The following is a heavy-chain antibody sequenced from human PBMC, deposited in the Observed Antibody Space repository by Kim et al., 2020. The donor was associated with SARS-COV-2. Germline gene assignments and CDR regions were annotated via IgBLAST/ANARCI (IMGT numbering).Heavy chain of an antibody. J-gene: IGHJ4*02. Sequence: YYADPVKGRFTISRDNSKNTLYLQMNSLRAEDTAVYYCAKYHLTAAGGVYWGQGTLVTVSS. V-gene: IGHV3-23*01. CDR3: AKYHLTAAGGVY. D-gene: IGHD2-8*02.